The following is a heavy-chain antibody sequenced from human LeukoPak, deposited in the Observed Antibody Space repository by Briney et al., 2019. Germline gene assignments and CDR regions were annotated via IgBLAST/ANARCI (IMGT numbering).Heavy chain of an antibody. CDR1: GGTFSSYA. D-gene: IGHD5-12*01. CDR3: ARDHVKWLRLGSPYNWFDP. J-gene: IGHJ5*02. Sequence: SVKVSCKASGGTFSSYAISWVRQAPGQGLEWMGGIIPIFGTANYAQKFQGRVTITADKSTSTAYMELSSLRSEDTAVYYCARDHVKWLRLGSPYNWFDPWGQGTLVTVSS. V-gene: IGHV1-69*06. CDR2: IIPIFGTA.